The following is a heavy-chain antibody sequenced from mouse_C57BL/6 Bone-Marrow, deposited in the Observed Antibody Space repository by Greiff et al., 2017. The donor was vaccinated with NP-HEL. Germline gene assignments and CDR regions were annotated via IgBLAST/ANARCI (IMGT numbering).Heavy chain of an antibody. CDR3: TADGLLPFDY. V-gene: IGHV1-15*01. D-gene: IGHD2-3*01. CDR1: GYTFTDYE. Sequence: VQLQQSGAELVRPGASVTLSCKASGYTFTDYEMHWVKQTPVHGLEWIGAIDPKTGGTAYNQKFKGKAILTADKSSSTAYMELRSLTSEDSAVYYCTADGLLPFDYWGQGTTLTVSS. J-gene: IGHJ2*01. CDR2: IDPKTGGT.